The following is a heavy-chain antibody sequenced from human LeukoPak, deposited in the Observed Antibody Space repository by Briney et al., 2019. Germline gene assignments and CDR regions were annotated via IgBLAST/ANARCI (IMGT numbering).Heavy chain of an antibody. J-gene: IGHJ6*03. CDR2: ISSSSSYI. CDR1: GFTFSSYS. D-gene: IGHD3-10*01. V-gene: IGHV3-21*01. CDR3: ARGQGLTMIRGSWYYYYYMDV. Sequence: GGSLRLSCAASGFTFSSYSMNWVRQAPGKGLEWVSSISSSSSYIYYADSVKGRFTISRDNAKNSLYLQMNSLRAEDTAVYYCARGQGLTMIRGSWYYYYYMDVWGKGTTVTVSS.